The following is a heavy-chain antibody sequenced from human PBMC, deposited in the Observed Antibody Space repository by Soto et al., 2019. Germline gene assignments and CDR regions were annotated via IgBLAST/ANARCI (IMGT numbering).Heavy chain of an antibody. J-gene: IGHJ4*02. CDR2: IYYSGST. Sequence: SETLSLTCTVSGGSISSGGYYWSWIRQHPGKGLEWIGYIYYSGSTYYNPSLKSRVTISVDTSKNQFSLKLSSVTAADTAVYYCARVKVDYDSSGYYLDYWGQGTLVTVSS. CDR1: GGSISSGGYY. V-gene: IGHV4-31*03. D-gene: IGHD3-22*01. CDR3: ARVKVDYDSSGYYLDY.